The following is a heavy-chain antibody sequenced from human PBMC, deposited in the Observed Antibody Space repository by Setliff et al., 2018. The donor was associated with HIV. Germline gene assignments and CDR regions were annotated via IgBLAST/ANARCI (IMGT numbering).Heavy chain of an antibody. CDR2: ISANNGKT. CDR1: GYTFVSYG. V-gene: IGHV1-18*01. J-gene: IGHJ4*02. Sequence: ASVKVSCKASGYTFVSYGISWVRQAPGQGLEWMGWISANNGKTKYAQKFQGRVTMTTDTSTFTAYMDLRSLKSDDTAVYYCARDGYFDWLLFDYWGQGTLGTV. CDR3: ARDGYFDWLLFDY. D-gene: IGHD3-9*01.